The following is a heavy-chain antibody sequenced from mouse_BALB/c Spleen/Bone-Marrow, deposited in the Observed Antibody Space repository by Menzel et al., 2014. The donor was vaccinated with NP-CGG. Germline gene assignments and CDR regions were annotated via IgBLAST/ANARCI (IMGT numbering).Heavy chain of an antibody. CDR3: ARFGPAGGY. CDR2: INPYNGGT. V-gene: IGHV1-26*01. J-gene: IGHJ2*01. CDR1: GYSFTGYI. Sequence: VQLKDSGPELVKPGASMKISCKASGYSFTGYIMNWVKQSHGKNLELIGLINPYNGGTRYNQKFKGEATLTVDKSSSTAYMELLSLTSEDSAVYYCARFGPAGGYWGQGTTLTVSS.